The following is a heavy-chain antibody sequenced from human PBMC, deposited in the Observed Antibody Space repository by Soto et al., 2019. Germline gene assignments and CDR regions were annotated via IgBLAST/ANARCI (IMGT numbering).Heavy chain of an antibody. J-gene: IGHJ3*02. CDR1: GYSFTSYW. Sequence: PGESLKISCKGSGYSFTSYWIGWVRQMPGKGLEWMGIIYPGDSDTRYSPSFQGQVTISADKSISTAYLQWSSLKASDTAMYYCARLGRIVGVFDAFDIWGQGTMVTVSS. CDR2: IYPGDSDT. D-gene: IGHD1-26*01. V-gene: IGHV5-51*01. CDR3: ARLGRIVGVFDAFDI.